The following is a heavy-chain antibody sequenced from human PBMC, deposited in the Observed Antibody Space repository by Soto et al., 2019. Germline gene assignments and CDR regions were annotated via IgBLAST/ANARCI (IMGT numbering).Heavy chain of an antibody. CDR1: GFTFSSYG. V-gene: IGHV3-30*18. CDR2: ISYDGSNK. J-gene: IGHJ4*02. CDR3: AKDSPTTNTALSS. D-gene: IGHD5-18*01. Sequence: GGSLRLSCAASGFTFSSYGMHWVRQAPGKGLEWVAVISYDGSNKYYADSVKGRLTISRDNSKNTLYLQMNSLRAEDTAVYYCAKDSPTTNTALSSWGQGTLVTVSS.